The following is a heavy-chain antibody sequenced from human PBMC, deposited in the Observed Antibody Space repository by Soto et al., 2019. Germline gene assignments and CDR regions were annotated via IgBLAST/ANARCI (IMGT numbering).Heavy chain of an antibody. V-gene: IGHV4-34*01. J-gene: IGHJ6*02. D-gene: IGHD6-6*01. CDR3: AREGSSSVYYYYGMDV. CDR1: GGSFSGYY. CDR2: INHSGST. Sequence: TLSLPCAVYGGSFSGYYWSWIRQPPGKGLEWIGEINHSGSTNYNPSLKSRVTISVDTSKNQFSLKLSSVTAADTAVYYCAREGSSSVYYYYGMDVWGQGTTVTVSS.